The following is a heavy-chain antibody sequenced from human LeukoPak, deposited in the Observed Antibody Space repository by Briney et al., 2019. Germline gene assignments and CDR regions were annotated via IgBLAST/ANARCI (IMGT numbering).Heavy chain of an antibody. D-gene: IGHD2-8*01. CDR3: ARAPIASTRLTNHWFDP. Sequence: ASVKVSCKASGGTFSSYAISWVRQAPGQGLEWMGGIIPIFGTANYAQKFQGRVTITADESTSTAYMELSSLRSEDTAVYYCARAPIASTRLTNHWFDPWGQGTLVTVSS. CDR2: IIPIFGTA. CDR1: GGTFSSYA. V-gene: IGHV1-69*13. J-gene: IGHJ5*02.